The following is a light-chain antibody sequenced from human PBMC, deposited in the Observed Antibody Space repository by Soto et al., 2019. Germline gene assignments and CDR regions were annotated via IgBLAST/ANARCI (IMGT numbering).Light chain of an antibody. CDR3: SSFTSSSTVV. V-gene: IGLV2-14*01. CDR2: EVS. CDR1: SSDVGTYNY. Sequence: QSVLTQPASVSGSPGQSITISCTGTSSDVGTYNYVSWYQQYPGKVPKLMIYEVSHRPSGVSNRFSGSKSGKTASLTISGLQAEDEAEYYCSSFTSSSTVVFGGGTKVTVL. J-gene: IGLJ2*01.